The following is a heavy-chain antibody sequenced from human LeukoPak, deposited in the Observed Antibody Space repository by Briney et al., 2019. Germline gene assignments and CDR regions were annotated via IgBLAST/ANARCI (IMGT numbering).Heavy chain of an antibody. Sequence: ASVKVSCKASGYSLTGYHMHWVRQAPGQGLEWMGRIDPNSGDTNYAQKFQGRVTMTRDTSISTAYMELSRLRSDDTAVYYCARDYCSSTSCLFDYWGQGTLVTVSS. CDR1: GYSLTGYH. D-gene: IGHD2-2*01. CDR2: IDPNSGDT. J-gene: IGHJ4*02. V-gene: IGHV1-2*06. CDR3: ARDYCSSTSCLFDY.